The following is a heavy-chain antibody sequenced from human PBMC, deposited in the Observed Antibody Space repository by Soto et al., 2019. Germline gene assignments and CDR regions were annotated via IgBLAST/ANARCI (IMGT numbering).Heavy chain of an antibody. CDR3: AREGRLAASIFHNWFDP. J-gene: IGHJ5*02. Sequence: SQTLSLTCAISGDSVSNNSAGWNWIRQSPSRGLEWLGRTYYRSKWFNNYALSVKGRITINPDTSKNQFSLQLNSVTPEDTAVYYCAREGRLAASIFHNWFDPCGQGTLVAVSS. V-gene: IGHV6-1*01. CDR2: TYYRSKWFN. D-gene: IGHD3-3*02. CDR1: GDSVSNNSAG.